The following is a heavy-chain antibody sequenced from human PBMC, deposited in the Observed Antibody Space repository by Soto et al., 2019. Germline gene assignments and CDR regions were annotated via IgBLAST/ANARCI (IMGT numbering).Heavy chain of an antibody. Sequence: PSETLSLTCSASGGSITSSSHFWGWVRQPPGKGLEWIGTIYSTGNTYYTPSLKSRLTMSIDTSKNEFSLRLNSVTAADTAVYYCAGQTFTIAAASYGRSNWFDPWGPGTLVTVS. CDR1: GGSITSSSHF. CDR3: AGQTFTIAAASYGRSNWFDP. V-gene: IGHV4-39*01. CDR2: IYSTGNT. D-gene: IGHD6-25*01. J-gene: IGHJ5*02.